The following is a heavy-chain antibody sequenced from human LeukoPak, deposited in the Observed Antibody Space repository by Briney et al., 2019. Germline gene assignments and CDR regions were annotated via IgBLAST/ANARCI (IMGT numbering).Heavy chain of an antibody. J-gene: IGHJ4*02. D-gene: IGHD5-12*01. V-gene: IGHV1-8*02. CDR1: GYTFTVYY. CDR3: ARTSKVAQYYFDY. Sequence: ASVKVSFKASGYTFTVYYMHWVRQATGQGLEWMGWMNPNSGNTGYAQKFQGRVTMTRNTSISTAYMELSSLRSEDTAVYYCARTSKVAQYYFDYWGQGTLVTVSS. CDR2: MNPNSGNT.